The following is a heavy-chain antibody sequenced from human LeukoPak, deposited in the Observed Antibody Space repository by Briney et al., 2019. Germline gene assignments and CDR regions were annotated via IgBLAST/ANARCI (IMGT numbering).Heavy chain of an antibody. CDR3: ARRVYGRGWFDP. V-gene: IGHV4-4*07. CDR1: GGSISSYY. J-gene: IGHJ5*02. CDR2: IHTSGST. Sequence: SETLSLTCTFSGGSISSYYWSWIRQPAGKGLEWIGRIHTSGSTNYNPSLKSRVTISVDTSKNQFSLKLSSVTAADTAVYYCARRVYGRGWFDPWGQGTLVTVSS. D-gene: IGHD3/OR15-3a*01.